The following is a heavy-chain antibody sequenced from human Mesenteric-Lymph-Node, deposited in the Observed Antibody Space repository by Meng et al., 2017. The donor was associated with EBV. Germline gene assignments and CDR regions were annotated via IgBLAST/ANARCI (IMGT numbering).Heavy chain of an antibody. D-gene: IGHD2-8*01. CDR3: ARAMVDY. CDR1: GFSFSSYW. V-gene: IGHV3-74*01. Sequence: EVPLWGPGGFFLRPGGYSSLSCAASGFSFSSYWMHWVRQTPGKGLMWLARISSDATITNYADSVKGRFTISRDNAKNTLYLQMNSLRVEDTAMYYCARAMVDYWGQGTLVTVSS. J-gene: IGHJ4*02. CDR2: ISSDATIT.